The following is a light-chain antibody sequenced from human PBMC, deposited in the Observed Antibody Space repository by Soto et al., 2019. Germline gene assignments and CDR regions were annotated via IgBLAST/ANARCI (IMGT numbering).Light chain of an antibody. CDR3: SSITTGVHYV. CDR1: SSDVGAYNF. CDR2: DVN. V-gene: IGLV2-14*03. J-gene: IGLJ1*01. Sequence: QSVLTQPASVSGSPGQSITISCTGTSSDVGAYNFVSWYQQHPGKAPKLIIYDVNNRPSEVSNRFSGSKSGNTASLTISGLQAEDEGDYYCSSITTGVHYVFGIGTKVTVL.